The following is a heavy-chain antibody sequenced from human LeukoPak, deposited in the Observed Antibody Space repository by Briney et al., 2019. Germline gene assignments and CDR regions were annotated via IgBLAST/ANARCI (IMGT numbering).Heavy chain of an antibody. CDR3: ARSRAKARKGENGASPRAPLYLYFYMDV. CDR1: GDSISNYF. Sequence: SETLSLTCTVSGDSISNYFWSWIRQPPGKGLEWIGYIYGVGSTNYNPSLRSRVTISLDTSKRQVSLKLSSVTAADTAVYFCARSRAKARKGENGASPRAPLYLYFYMDVWGRGTTVTV. J-gene: IGHJ6*03. CDR2: IYGVGST. D-gene: IGHD2-8*01. V-gene: IGHV4-59*08.